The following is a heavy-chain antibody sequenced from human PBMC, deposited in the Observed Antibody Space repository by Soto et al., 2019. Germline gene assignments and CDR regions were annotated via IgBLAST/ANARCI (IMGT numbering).Heavy chain of an antibody. J-gene: IGHJ5*02. CDR1: GGTFSSYA. Sequence: QVQLVQSGAEVKKPGSSVKVSCKASGGTFSSYAISWVRQAPGQGLEWMGEIIPIFGTANYAQKFQGRVTSTADESTSTAYLELSSLRSKDTDVYYCARDRGPSSGYYPYWFDPWGQGTLVTVSS. V-gene: IGHV1-69*12. CDR2: IIPIFGTA. CDR3: ARDRGPSSGYYPYWFDP. D-gene: IGHD3-22*01.